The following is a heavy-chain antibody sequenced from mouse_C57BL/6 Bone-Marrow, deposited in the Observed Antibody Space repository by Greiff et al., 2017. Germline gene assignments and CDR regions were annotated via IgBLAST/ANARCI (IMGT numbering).Heavy chain of an antibody. CDR2: IYPRSGNT. CDR3: ARVLRSFSWYFDV. Sequence: QVQLQQSGAELARPGASVKLSCTASGYTFTSYGISWVKQRTGQGLEWIGEIYPRSGNTYYNEKFKGKATLTADKSSSTAYMELRSLTSEDSAVYFCARVLRSFSWYFDVWGTGTTVTVSS. J-gene: IGHJ1*03. CDR1: GYTFTSYG. D-gene: IGHD1-1*01. V-gene: IGHV1-81*01.